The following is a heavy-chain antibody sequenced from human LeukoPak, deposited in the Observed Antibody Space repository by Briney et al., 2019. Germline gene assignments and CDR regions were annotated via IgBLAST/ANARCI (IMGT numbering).Heavy chain of an antibody. D-gene: IGHD3-10*01. CDR1: GGTFSSYA. Sequence: SGKVSCKASGGTFSSYAISWVRQAPGQGLEWMGGIIPIFGTAKYAQKLQGRVTMTTDTSTRTAYMEMRRLRSEETAVYYCASYRGYFDYWGQGTLVSVSS. V-gene: IGHV1-69*05. CDR3: ASYRGYFDY. J-gene: IGHJ4*02. CDR2: IIPIFGTA.